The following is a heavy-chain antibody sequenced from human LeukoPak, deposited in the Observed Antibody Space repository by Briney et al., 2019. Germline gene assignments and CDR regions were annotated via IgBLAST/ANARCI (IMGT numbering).Heavy chain of an antibody. J-gene: IGHJ3*02. CDR3: ARRIAAAGTGAFDI. V-gene: IGHV1-8*03. CDR2: MNPNSGNT. Sequence: ASAKVSCKASGYTFTSYDINWVRQATGQGLEWMGWMNPNSGNTGYAQKFQGRVTITRNTSISTAYMELSSLRSEDTAVYYCARRIAAAGTGAFDIWGQGTMVTVSS. D-gene: IGHD6-13*01. CDR1: GYTFTSYD.